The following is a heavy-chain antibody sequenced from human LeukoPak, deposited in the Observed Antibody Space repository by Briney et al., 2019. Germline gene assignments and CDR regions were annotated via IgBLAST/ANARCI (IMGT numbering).Heavy chain of an antibody. V-gene: IGHV4-39*01. D-gene: IGHD3-3*01. CDR2: IYYSGST. Sequence: SETLSLTCTVSGGSISSSSYYWGWIRQPPGKGLEWIGSIYYSGSTYYNPSLKSRVTISVDTSKNQFSLKLSSVTAADTAVYYCARRGHYEFWSGYFQRFEGYFDPWGQGTLVTVSS. J-gene: IGHJ5*02. CDR3: ARRGHYEFWSGYFQRFEGYFDP. CDR1: GGSISSSSYY.